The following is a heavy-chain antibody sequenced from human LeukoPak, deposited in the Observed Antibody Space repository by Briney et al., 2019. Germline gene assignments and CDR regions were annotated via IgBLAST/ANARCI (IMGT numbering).Heavy chain of an antibody. J-gene: IGHJ4*02. Sequence: GGSLRLSCAASGFTFSSYAMGWVRQAPGKGLEWVSGISASGPGTYYADSVKGRFTISRDDSKNTLYLQMNSLRAEDTAVYYCAKAMRALYFDSWGQGSLVTVSS. CDR1: GFTFSSYA. CDR3: AKAMRALYFDS. CDR2: ISASGPGT. V-gene: IGHV3-23*01.